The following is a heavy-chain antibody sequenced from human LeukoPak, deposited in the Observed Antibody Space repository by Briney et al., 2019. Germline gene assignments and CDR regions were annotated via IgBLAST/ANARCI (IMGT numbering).Heavy chain of an antibody. V-gene: IGHV3-23*01. CDR2: ISGSGGST. CDR1: GFTFSTYA. CDR3: AKEAMADPTQYLDY. J-gene: IGHJ4*02. Sequence: PGGSLRLSCAASGFTFSTYAMSWVRQAPGKGLEWVSSISGSGGSTYYADSVKGRFTISRDNSKNTLYLQMNSLRAEDTAVYYCAKEAMADPTQYLDYWGQGTLVTVAS. D-gene: IGHD6-19*01.